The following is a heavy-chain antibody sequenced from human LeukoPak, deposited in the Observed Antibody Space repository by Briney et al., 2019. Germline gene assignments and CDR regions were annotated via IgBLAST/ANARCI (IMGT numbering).Heavy chain of an antibody. CDR3: AKLGGGSGSYYNVLQYYYYMDV. CDR2: ISWNSGSI. J-gene: IGHJ6*03. V-gene: IGHV3-9*01. CDR1: GFTFDDYA. D-gene: IGHD3-10*01. Sequence: GGSLRLSCAASGFTFDDYAMHWVRQAPGKGLEWVSGISWNSGSIGYADSVKGRFTISRDNAKNSLYLQMNSLRAEDTALYYCAKLGGGSGSYYNVLQYYYYMDVWGKGTTVTVSS.